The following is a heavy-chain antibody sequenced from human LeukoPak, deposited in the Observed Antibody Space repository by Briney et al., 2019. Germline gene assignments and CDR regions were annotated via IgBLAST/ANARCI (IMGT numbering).Heavy chain of an antibody. V-gene: IGHV3-21*01. CDR3: ARDRGIAVAGTLVGY. CDR2: ISSSSSYI. Sequence: GGSLRLSCAVSGFAFSTSSMNWVRQAPGKGLEWVSSISSSSSYIYYADSVKGRFTISRDNAKNSLYLQMNSLRAEDTAVYYCARDRGIAVAGTLVGYWGQGTLVTVSS. D-gene: IGHD6-19*01. J-gene: IGHJ4*02. CDR1: GFAFSTSS.